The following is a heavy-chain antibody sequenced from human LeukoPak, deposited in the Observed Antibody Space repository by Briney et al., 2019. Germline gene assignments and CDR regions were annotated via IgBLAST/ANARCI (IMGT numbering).Heavy chain of an antibody. D-gene: IGHD6-19*01. CDR2: IYTSGST. CDR1: GGSISSGSYY. J-gene: IGHJ4*02. Sequence: TLSLTCTVSGGSISSGSYYWSWIRQPAGKGLEWIGRIYTSGSTYYNPSLKSRVTISVDTSKNQFSLKLSSVTAADTAVYYCASSSGWYLTFDYWGQGTLVTVSS. CDR3: ASSSGWYLTFDY. V-gene: IGHV4-61*02.